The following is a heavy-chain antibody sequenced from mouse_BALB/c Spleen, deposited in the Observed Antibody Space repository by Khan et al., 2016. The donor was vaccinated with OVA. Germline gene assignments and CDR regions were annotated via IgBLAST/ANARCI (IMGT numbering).Heavy chain of an antibody. Sequence: VQLQQSGAELVRPGALVKLSCKASGFNINDYYMLWVKQRPEQGLEWIGCIDPENGNTIYDPKFQAKATITAATSSITAYLQLSSLTSEDTAVYDWARRGCVNYGVAYWGQGTLVTVSA. CDR3: ARRGCVNYGVAY. D-gene: IGHD1-1*01. V-gene: IGHV14-1*02. J-gene: IGHJ3*01. CDR2: IDPENGNT. CDR1: GFNINDYY.